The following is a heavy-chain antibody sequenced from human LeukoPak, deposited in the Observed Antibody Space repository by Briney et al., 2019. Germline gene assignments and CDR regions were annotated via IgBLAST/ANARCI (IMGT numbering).Heavy chain of an antibody. CDR1: GFTFGSHW. D-gene: IGHD3-10*01. V-gene: IGHV3-74*01. CDR3: VKVRGIMLGAFDI. Sequence: GGSLRLSCAASGFTFGSHWMYWVRQVPGQGLVWVSRINSDGGSTDYADSVKGRFTISRDNAKNTLYLQMNSLRAEDTAVYYCVKVRGIMLGAFDIWGQGTMVTVSS. J-gene: IGHJ3*02. CDR2: INSDGGST.